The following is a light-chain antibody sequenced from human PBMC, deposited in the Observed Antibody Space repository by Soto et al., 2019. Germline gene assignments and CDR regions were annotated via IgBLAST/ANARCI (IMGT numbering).Light chain of an antibody. J-gene: IGKJ5*01. Sequence: DIQMTQFPSSLSASVGDRVTITCRASQSISTYLNWYQQKVGKAPKLLIYAASSLQSGVPSRFSGSGSGTDFTLTITSLQPEDFENYYCQQSYTTPSITFGQGTRLEIK. CDR2: AAS. CDR1: QSISTY. CDR3: QQSYTTPSIT. V-gene: IGKV1-39*01.